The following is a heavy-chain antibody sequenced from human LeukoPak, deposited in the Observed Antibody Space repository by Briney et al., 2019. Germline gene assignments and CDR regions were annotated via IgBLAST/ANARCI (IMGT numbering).Heavy chain of an antibody. D-gene: IGHD2-15*01. Sequence: ASVKVSCKASGYTFTGYYMHWVRQAPGQGLEGMGWINPNSGGTNYAQKFQGRVTMTRDTSISTAYMELSRLRSDDTAVYYCARGILLLRRYYYMDVWGKGTTVTISS. CDR2: INPNSGGT. J-gene: IGHJ6*03. CDR1: GYTFTGYY. V-gene: IGHV1-2*02. CDR3: ARGILLLRRYYYMDV.